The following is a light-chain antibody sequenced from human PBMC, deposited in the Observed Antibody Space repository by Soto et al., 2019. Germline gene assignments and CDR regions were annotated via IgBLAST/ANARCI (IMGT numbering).Light chain of an antibody. CDR2: DAS. J-gene: IGKJ2*01. Sequence: EFVLTQSPGTLSLSPGERATLSCRASQTVRNNYLAWYQQKPGQAPRLLIYDASSRATGIPDRFSGGGSGTDFTLTISRLEPEDFAVYYCQHYNHWPYTFGQGTKLEIK. V-gene: IGKV3-20*01. CDR1: QTVRNNY. CDR3: QHYNHWPYT.